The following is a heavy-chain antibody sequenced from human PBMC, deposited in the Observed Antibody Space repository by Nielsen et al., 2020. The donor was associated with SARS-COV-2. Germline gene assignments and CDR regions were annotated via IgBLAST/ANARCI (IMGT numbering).Heavy chain of an antibody. CDR1: GFTFSDYY. J-gene: IGHJ4*02. CDR3: AKDGRFGTQPFDY. Sequence: GGSLRLSCAASGFTFSDYYMSWIRQAPGKGLEWVSYISSSGSTIYYADSVKGRFTISRDNAKNSLYLQMNSLRAEDTAVYYCAKDGRFGTQPFDYWGQGTLVTVSS. V-gene: IGHV3-11*01. CDR2: ISSSGSTI. D-gene: IGHD3-10*01.